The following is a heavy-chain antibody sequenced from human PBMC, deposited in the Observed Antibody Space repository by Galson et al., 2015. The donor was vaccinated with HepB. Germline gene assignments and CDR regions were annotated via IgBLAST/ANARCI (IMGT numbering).Heavy chain of an antibody. CDR2: IDPSDSYT. CDR1: GYSFTSYW. CDR3: ARRGAGYDSSGYYYGYYYYGMDV. J-gene: IGHJ6*02. Sequence: QSGAEVKKPGESLRISCKGSGYSFTSYWISWVRQMPGKGLEWMGRIDPSDSYTNYSPSFQGHVTISADKSISTAYLQWSSLKASDTAMYYCARRGAGYDSSGYYYGYYYYGMDVWGQGTTVTVSS. D-gene: IGHD3-22*01. V-gene: IGHV5-10-1*01.